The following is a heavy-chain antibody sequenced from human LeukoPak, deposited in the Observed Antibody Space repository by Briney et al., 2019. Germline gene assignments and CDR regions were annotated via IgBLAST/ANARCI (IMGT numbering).Heavy chain of an antibody. CDR2: IIPIFGTA. J-gene: IGHJ4*02. Sequence: SVKVSCKASGGTFSSYAISWVRQAPGQGLEWMGRIIPIFGTANYAQKFQGRVTITTDESTSTAYMELSSLRSEDTAVYYCARSGYYGSGSFYNPLYYFDYWGQGTLVTVSS. V-gene: IGHV1-69*05. CDR1: GGTFSSYA. CDR3: ARSGYYGSGSFYNPLYYFDY. D-gene: IGHD3-10*01.